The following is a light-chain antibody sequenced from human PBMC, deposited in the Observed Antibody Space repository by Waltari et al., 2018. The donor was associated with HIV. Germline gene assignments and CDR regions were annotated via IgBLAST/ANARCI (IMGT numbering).Light chain of an antibody. J-gene: IGLJ2*01. CDR2: RNN. CDR3: AAWTDSLSGVV. Sequence: QSVLTQPPSASGTPGQRVTISCSGSSSNIGSYYVNWYQQLPGTAPKLLIYRNNQRPSGVPDRFSGSKSGTSASLAISGLRSEDEADYYCAAWTDSLSGVVFGGGTKLSVL. CDR1: SSNIGSYY. V-gene: IGLV1-47*01.